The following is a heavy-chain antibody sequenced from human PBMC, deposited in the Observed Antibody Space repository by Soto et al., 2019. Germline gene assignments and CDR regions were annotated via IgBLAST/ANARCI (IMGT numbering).Heavy chain of an antibody. CDR1: GFTFDDYA. D-gene: IGHD5-12*01. V-gene: IGHV3-43D*04. Sequence: VQLVESGGVVVQPGGSLRLSCAASGFTFDDYAMHWVRQAPGKGLEWVSLISWDGGSTYYADSVKGRFTISRDNSKNSLYLQMNSLRAEDTALYYCATARSGGSSLDDYWGQGNLVTVSS. CDR3: ATARSGGSSLDDY. J-gene: IGHJ4*02. CDR2: ISWDGGST.